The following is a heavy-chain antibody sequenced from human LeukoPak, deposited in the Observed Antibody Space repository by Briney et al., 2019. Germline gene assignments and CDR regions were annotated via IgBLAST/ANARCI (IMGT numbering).Heavy chain of an antibody. V-gene: IGHV1-2*02. Sequence: ASVKVSCKTSGYTFTDYYIHWVRQAPGQGLESMGWINPKIGGTNYAPRFQGTVSMTSDTSITTAYMQLRRVTSDDTAVYYCARDSSRRPQKYDIATSFSTENWGQGTLVAVSS. CDR2: INPKIGGT. D-gene: IGHD3-9*01. J-gene: IGHJ4*02. CDR1: GYTFTDYY. CDR3: ARDSSRRPQKYDIATSFSTEN.